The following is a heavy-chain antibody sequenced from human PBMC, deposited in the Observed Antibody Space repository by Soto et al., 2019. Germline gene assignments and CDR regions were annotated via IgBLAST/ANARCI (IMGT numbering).Heavy chain of an antibody. Sequence: QVQLVESGGGVVQPGRSLRLSCAASGFTFSSYGMHWVRQAPGKGLEWVAGIWYDGSNKYYADSVKGRFTISRDNSRNTLYRQMNSLRAEDTAVYYCTREANSGYYGMDVWGQGTTVTVSS. CDR3: TREANSGYYGMDV. V-gene: IGHV3-33*01. CDR1: GFTFSSYG. D-gene: IGHD7-27*01. CDR2: IWYDGSNK. J-gene: IGHJ6*02.